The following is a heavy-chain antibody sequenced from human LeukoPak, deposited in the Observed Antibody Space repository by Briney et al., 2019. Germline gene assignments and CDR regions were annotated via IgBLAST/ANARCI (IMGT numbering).Heavy chain of an antibody. D-gene: IGHD3-22*01. V-gene: IGHV1-18*01. CDR1: GYTFTSYG. Sequence: ASVKVSCKASGYTFTSYGISWVRQAPGQGLEWMGWISTYNGNTNYAQKVQGRLTMTTDTSTSTAYMELRSLRSDDTAVYYCARTDYYDSSGYWDYWGQGTLVTVSS. CDR3: ARTDYYDSSGYWDY. CDR2: ISTYNGNT. J-gene: IGHJ4*02.